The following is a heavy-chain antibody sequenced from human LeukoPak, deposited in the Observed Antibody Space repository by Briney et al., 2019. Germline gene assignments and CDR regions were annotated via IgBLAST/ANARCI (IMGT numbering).Heavy chain of an antibody. J-gene: IGHJ4*02. D-gene: IGHD6-19*01. CDR3: ARGRMAGTYVFDY. CDR2: IIPIFGTA. CDR1: GDTFSSYA. V-gene: IGHV1-69*13. Sequence: GASVKVSCKASGDTFSSYAISWVRQAPGQGLEWMGGIIPIFGTANYAQKFQGRVTITADESTSTAYMELSSLRSEDTAVYYCARGRMAGTYVFDYWGQETLVTVSS.